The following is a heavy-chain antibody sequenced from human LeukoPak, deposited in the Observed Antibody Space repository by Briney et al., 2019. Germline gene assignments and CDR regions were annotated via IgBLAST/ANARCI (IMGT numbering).Heavy chain of an antibody. CDR2: IIPILGIA. CDR3: ARACSGGSCYDSDYYGMDV. V-gene: IGHV1-69*04. CDR1: GGTFSSCA. Sequence: SVKVSCKASGGTFSSCAISWVRQAPGQGLEWMGRIIPILGIANYAQKFQGRVTITADKSTSTAYMELSSLRSEDTAVYYCARACSGGSCYDSDYYGMDVWGQGTTVTVSS. D-gene: IGHD2-15*01. J-gene: IGHJ6*02.